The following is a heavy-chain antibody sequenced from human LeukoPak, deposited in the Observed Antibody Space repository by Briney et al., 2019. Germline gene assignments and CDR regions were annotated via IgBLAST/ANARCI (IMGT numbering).Heavy chain of an antibody. CDR2: ISDSGCST. J-gene: IGHJ5*02. CDR1: GCTFSNYD. V-gene: IGHV3-23*01. CDR3: AKDLSRAVAADWFDP. Sequence: GSLRLSCAASGCTFSNYDMSWVRQPPGKGLEWASSISDSGCSTYYADSVKGLFTISRENSKNTLYLQMTNLRAADTAVYYCAKDLSRAVAADWFDPWDQGSLVTVSS. D-gene: IGHD6-19*01.